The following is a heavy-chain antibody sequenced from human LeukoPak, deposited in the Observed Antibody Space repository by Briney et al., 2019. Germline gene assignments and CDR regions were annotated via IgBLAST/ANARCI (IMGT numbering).Heavy chain of an antibody. CDR1: GFTFSTYG. D-gene: IGHD5-12*01. CDR2: ISGTAAAT. J-gene: IGHJ6*03. CDR3: ATHSPEWRYSGYYNYYYIDV. Sequence: PGGTLRLSCAASGFTFSTYGMTWVRQAPGKGLEWVSGISGTAAATFYGDSVKGRFTISRDNSKKTVYLQMNSLTSEDTAVYYCATHSPEWRYSGYYNYYYIDVWGKGTTVIVSS. V-gene: IGHV3-23*01.